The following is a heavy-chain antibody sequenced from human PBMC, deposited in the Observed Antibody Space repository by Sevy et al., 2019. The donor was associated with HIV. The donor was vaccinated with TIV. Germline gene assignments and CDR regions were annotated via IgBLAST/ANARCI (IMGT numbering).Heavy chain of an antibody. CDR1: YGPISAYY. V-gene: IGHV4-59*12. Sequence: SETLSLTCSVSYGPISAYYWNWIRQSPGKGLGWIGSIHYTGSTDYNPSLKSRVTMSLDTSKNQFSLQLKSVTAADTALYYCARAPPVRSGDDSLNWFDPWGQGTLVTVSS. CDR3: ARAPPVRSGDDSLNWFDP. CDR2: IHYTGST. J-gene: IGHJ5*02. D-gene: IGHD2-21*02.